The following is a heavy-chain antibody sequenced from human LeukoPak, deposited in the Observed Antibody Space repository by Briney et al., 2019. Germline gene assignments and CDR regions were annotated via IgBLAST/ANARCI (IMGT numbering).Heavy chain of an antibody. D-gene: IGHD3-10*01. J-gene: IGHJ6*03. V-gene: IGHV1-69*13. CDR1: GGTFSSYA. CDR2: IIPIFGTA. Sequence: ASVKVSCKASGGTFSSYAISWVRQAPGQGLEWMGGIIPIFGTANYAQKFQGRVTITADESTSTAYMELSSLRSEDTAVYYCARVHFELKNYYYMDVWGKGTTVTVS. CDR3: ARVHFELKNYYYMDV.